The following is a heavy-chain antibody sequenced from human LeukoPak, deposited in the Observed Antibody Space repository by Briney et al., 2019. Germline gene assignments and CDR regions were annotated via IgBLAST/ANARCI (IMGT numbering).Heavy chain of an antibody. CDR2: IKNNGGN. CDR3: ARDAGGTWFDP. Sequence: PSETLSLTCTVSGGSISTYSWNWIRQSPGQGLEWIGYIKNNGGNYNNPSLMGRVTISLDTSKNQFSLKLTSMTAADTAVYYCARDAGGTWFDPWGQGTLVTVSS. CDR1: GGSISTYS. V-gene: IGHV4-59*01. J-gene: IGHJ5*02.